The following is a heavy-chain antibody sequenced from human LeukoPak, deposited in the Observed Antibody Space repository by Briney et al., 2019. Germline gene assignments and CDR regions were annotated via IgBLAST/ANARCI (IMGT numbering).Heavy chain of an antibody. Sequence: GGSLRLSCAASGFTFSSYSMNWFRQAPGKGLEWVSYISSSSSTIYYADSVKGRFTISRDNAKNSLYLQMNSLRAEDTAVYYCASGREYYDILTGYFDYWGQGTLVTASS. CDR3: ASGREYYDILTGYFDY. J-gene: IGHJ4*02. CDR2: ISSSSSTI. V-gene: IGHV3-48*01. D-gene: IGHD3-9*01. CDR1: GFTFSSYS.